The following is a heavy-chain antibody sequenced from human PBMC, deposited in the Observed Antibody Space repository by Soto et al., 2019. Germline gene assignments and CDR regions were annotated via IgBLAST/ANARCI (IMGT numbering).Heavy chain of an antibody. CDR1: GFTFSSYS. J-gene: IGHJ6*02. D-gene: IGHD6-19*01. CDR3: ARTXSLSSGWSFNYYYGMDV. Sequence: PGGSLRLSCAASGFTFSSYSMNWVRQAPGKGLEWVSSISSSSSYIYYADSVKGRFTISRDNAKNSLYLQMNSLRAEDTAVYYCARTXSLSSGWSFNYYYGMDVWGQGTTVTVSS. CDR2: ISSSSSYI. V-gene: IGHV3-21*01.